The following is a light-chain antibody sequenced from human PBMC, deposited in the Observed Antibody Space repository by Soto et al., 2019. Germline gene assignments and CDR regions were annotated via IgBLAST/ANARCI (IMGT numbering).Light chain of an antibody. CDR1: QSVANNH. CDR2: GAS. CDR3: QQYGNSPPGT. Sequence: ETVLTQAPDTLYFSPGERATLSCRASQSVANNHVAWYQQRRGLPPRLLIYGASNMATGISDRFSGSGSGADFTLTISRLEHEDFAVYFCQQYGNSPPGTCGQGTRL. J-gene: IGKJ5*01. V-gene: IGKV3-20*01.